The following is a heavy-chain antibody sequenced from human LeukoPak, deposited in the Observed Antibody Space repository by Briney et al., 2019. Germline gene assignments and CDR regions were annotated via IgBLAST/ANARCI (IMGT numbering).Heavy chain of an antibody. Sequence: GGSLRLSCAASGFTFSSYSMNWVRQAPGKGLEWVSSISSSSSYINYADSVKGRFTISRDNAKNSLYLQMNSLRAEDTAVYYCARGSRFDYWGQGTLVTVPS. J-gene: IGHJ4*02. V-gene: IGHV3-21*01. CDR3: ARGSRFDY. CDR2: ISSSSSYI. CDR1: GFTFSSYS.